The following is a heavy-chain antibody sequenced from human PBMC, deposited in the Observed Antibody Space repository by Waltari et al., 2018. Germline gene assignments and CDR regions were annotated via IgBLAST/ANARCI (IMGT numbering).Heavy chain of an antibody. V-gene: IGHV1-69*01. D-gene: IGHD3-22*01. CDR1: GGTFSSYA. Sequence: QVQLVQSGAEVKKPGSSVKVSCKASGGTFSSYAISWVRQAPGQGLEWMGGIIPIFGTANYAQKFQGRVTITADESTSTAYMELSSLRSEDTAVYYCARGYDSSGYYSYYFDYWGQGTLVTVSS. J-gene: IGHJ4*02. CDR2: IIPIFGTA. CDR3: ARGYDSSGYYSYYFDY.